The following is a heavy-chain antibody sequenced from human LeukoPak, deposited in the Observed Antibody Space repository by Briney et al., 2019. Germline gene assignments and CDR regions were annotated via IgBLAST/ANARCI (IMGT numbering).Heavy chain of an antibody. J-gene: IGHJ4*02. D-gene: IGHD3-22*01. Sequence: SVTVSCKASGYTFTSYDINWVRPAPGQGLEWMGWMNPDSGDTGYAQKFQGRVTVTRDTSISTAYMELSSLRSDDTAVYYCARGRYDSSGYYSYWGQGTLVTVS. CDR1: GYTFTSYD. CDR3: ARGRYDSSGYYSY. CDR2: MNPDSGDT. V-gene: IGHV1-8*03.